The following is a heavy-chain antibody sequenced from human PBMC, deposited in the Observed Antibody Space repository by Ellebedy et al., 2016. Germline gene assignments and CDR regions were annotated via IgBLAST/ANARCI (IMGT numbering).Heavy chain of an antibody. CDR2: ISGSGI. J-gene: IGHJ5*02. D-gene: IGHD3-16*02. CDR3: ARPNTYYDYVWGSYRPGGFDP. Sequence: GGSLRLSXEDSGFTFSRYWMSWVRQAPGKGLEWVAHISGSGIHYTDSVKGRFTISRDDAENSLYLQMNSLRAEDTAVYYCARPNTYYDYVWGSYRPGGFDPWGQGTLVTVSS. V-gene: IGHV3-48*04. CDR1: GFTFSRYW.